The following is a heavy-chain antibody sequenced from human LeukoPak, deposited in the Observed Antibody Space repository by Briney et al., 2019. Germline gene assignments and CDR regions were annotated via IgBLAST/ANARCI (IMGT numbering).Heavy chain of an antibody. D-gene: IGHD3-22*01. V-gene: IGHV1-46*01. Sequence: ASVKVSCKASGYTFTSYYMHWVRQAPGQGLEWMGIINPSGGSTSYAQKFQGRVTMTRDTSTSTVYMELSSLRSEDTAVYYCARDLYYYDSSGYPGPYYCGMDVWGQGTTVTVSS. CDR1: GYTFTSYY. CDR2: INPSGGST. J-gene: IGHJ6*02. CDR3: ARDLYYYDSSGYPGPYYCGMDV.